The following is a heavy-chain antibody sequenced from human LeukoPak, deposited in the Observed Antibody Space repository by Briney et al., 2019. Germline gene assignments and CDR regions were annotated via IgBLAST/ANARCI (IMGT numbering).Heavy chain of an antibody. CDR2: IYYSGST. CDR3: ARSGYSSGGFDY. D-gene: IGHD6-19*01. V-gene: IGHV4-59*08. J-gene: IGHJ4*02. CDR1: GGSISSYY. Sequence: SETLSLTCTVSGGSISSYYWSWIRQPPGEGLEWIGYIYYSGSTNYNPSLKSRVTISVDTSKNQFSLKLSSVTAADTAVYYCARSGYSSGGFDYWGQGTLVTVSS.